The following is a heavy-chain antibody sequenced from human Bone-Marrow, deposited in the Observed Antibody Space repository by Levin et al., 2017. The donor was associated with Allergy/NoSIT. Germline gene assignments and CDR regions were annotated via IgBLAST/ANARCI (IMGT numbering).Heavy chain of an antibody. CDR3: ARKTTGTTRGPYYYYYGMDV. CDR1: GFTFSSYG. J-gene: IGHJ6*02. Sequence: GGSLRLSCAASGFTFSSYGMHWVRQAPGKGLEWVAVIWYDGSNKYYADSVKGRFTISRDNSKNTLYLQMNSLRAEDTAVYYCARKTTGTTRGPYYYYYGMDVWGQGTTVTVSS. V-gene: IGHV3-33*01. D-gene: IGHD1-1*01. CDR2: IWYDGSNK.